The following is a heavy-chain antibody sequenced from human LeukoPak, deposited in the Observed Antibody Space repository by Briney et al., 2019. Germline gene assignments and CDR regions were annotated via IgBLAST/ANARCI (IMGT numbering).Heavy chain of an antibody. CDR2: ISYDGSNR. CDR1: GFTFSSYA. J-gene: IGHJ3*02. Sequence: GGSLRLSCAASGFTFSSYAMHWVRQAPGKGLEWVAVISYDGSNRYHADSVRGRFTISRDNSKNTLYLQVNSLRAEDTALYYCARGLLGLLGGDAFDIWGQGTMVTVSS. V-gene: IGHV3-30-3*01. CDR3: ARGLLGLLGGDAFDI. D-gene: IGHD3-22*01.